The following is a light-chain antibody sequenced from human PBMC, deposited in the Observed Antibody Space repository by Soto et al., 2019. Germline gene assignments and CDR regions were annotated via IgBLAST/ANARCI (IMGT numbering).Light chain of an antibody. V-gene: IGKV1-39*01. CDR3: QQSFSFPPT. CDR2: GAS. J-gene: IGKJ5*01. Sequence: DIQMTQSPSSLSASVGDRVTITCRASRNVNNFLNWYQQRPGKAPDLLLYGASRLQIGVPSRFTGSGSETDFTLTISSLQPEDFATYFCQQSFSFPPTFGQGTRLEIK. CDR1: RNVNNF.